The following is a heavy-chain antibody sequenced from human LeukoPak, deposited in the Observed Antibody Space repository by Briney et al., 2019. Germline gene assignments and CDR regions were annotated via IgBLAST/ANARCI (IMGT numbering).Heavy chain of an antibody. CDR3: ARPSVDYGDYDAYYFNY. Sequence: SGTLSLTCAVSGGSISSNNWWSWVRPPPGRGLEWIGEIYHSGSTNYNPSLKSRVTISVDKSKNQFSLKLSSVTAADTAVYYCARPSVDYGDYDAYYFNYWGQGTLVTVSS. D-gene: IGHD4-17*01. V-gene: IGHV4-4*02. CDR1: GGSISSNNW. CDR2: IYHSGST. J-gene: IGHJ4*02.